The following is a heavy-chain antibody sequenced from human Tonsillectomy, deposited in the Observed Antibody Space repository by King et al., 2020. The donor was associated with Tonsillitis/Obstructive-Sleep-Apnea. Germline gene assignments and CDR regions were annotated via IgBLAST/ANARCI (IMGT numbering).Heavy chain of an antibody. CDR1: GYTLTELF. CDR3: ATSPQHDSSGYYLKKTPFDY. Sequence: HGQLVQYGAEVKKPGASVKVSCKVSGYTLTELFMHWVRQAPGKGLEWMGSFDPEDGKTIYAQKLQGRVTMTEDTSTDTAYMEMRNLRYEDTAVYYCATSPQHDSSGYYLKKTPFDYWGQGTLVTVSS. J-gene: IGHJ4*02. D-gene: IGHD3-22*01. V-gene: IGHV1-24*01. CDR2: FDPEDGKT.